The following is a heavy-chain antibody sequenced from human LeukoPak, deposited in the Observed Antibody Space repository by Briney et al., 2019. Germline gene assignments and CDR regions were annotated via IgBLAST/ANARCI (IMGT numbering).Heavy chain of an antibody. CDR3: ATSRIAVAGTGLDY. J-gene: IGHJ4*02. V-gene: IGHV1-69*13. D-gene: IGHD6-19*01. CDR1: GGTFSRYA. CDR2: ILPIIGTA. Sequence: SVKVSCXASGGTFSRYAISWVRQAPGQGLEWTGGILPIIGTANYAQKFQGRVTITADESTSTAYMELSSLRSEDTAVYYCATSRIAVAGTGLDYWGQGTLVTVSS.